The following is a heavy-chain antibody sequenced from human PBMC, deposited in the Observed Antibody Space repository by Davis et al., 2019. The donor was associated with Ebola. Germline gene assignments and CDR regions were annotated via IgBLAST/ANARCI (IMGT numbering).Heavy chain of an antibody. CDR1: GFTFSGSA. Sequence: PGGSLRLSCAASGFTFSGSAMHWVRQASGKGLEWVGRIRSKANTYATAYAASVKGRFTISRDDSKNTAYLQMNSLKTEETAVYYCTAGAYDSSGYYDYWGQGTLVTVSS. J-gene: IGHJ4*02. CDR2: IRSKANTYAT. CDR3: TAGAYDSSGYYDY. V-gene: IGHV3-73*01. D-gene: IGHD3-22*01.